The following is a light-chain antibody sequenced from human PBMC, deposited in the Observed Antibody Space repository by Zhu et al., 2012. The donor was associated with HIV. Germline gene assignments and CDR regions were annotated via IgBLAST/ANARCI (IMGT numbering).Light chain of an antibody. CDR1: QSIGRW. V-gene: IGKV1-5*03. CDR2: EAS. Sequence: DIQMTQSPSTLSASIGDTVTITCRASQSIGRWLAWYQQKPGKAPKFLIFEASRLQSGVPSRFSGSGSDTEFTLTISSLQPDDFASYSCQQYYSPSYTFGQGTKLQIK. J-gene: IGKJ2*01. CDR3: QQYYSPSYT.